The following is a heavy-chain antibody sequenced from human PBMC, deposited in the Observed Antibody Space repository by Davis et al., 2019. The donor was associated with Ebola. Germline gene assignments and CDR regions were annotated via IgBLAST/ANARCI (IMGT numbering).Heavy chain of an antibody. J-gene: IGHJ2*01. V-gene: IGHV5-51*01. Sequence: GESLKISCQGSGYSFTNYWIGWVRQMPGKGLDWMGIIYTGDSDTRYSPSFQGQVTISADKSISTAYLQWSSLKASDTAMYYCARSPLVAATGDWYFDLWGRGTLVTVSS. CDR1: GYSFTNYW. CDR3: ARSPLVAATGDWYFDL. CDR2: IYTGDSDT. D-gene: IGHD6-13*01.